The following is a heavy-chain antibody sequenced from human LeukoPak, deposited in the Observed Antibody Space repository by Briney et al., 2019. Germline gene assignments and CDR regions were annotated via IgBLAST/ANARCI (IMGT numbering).Heavy chain of an antibody. CDR2: IYSGGSA. J-gene: IGHJ6*03. V-gene: IGHV3-53*01. Sequence: GGSLRLSCAASGFTVSSNYMTWVRRAPGKGLEWVSVIYSGGSAYYADSVKGRFTVSRDNSKNTLYLQINSLRAEDTAVYFCASTTRGGTYYYYMDVWGKGTTVTISS. CDR3: ASTTRGGTYYYYMDV. CDR1: GFTVSSNY. D-gene: IGHD1-1*01.